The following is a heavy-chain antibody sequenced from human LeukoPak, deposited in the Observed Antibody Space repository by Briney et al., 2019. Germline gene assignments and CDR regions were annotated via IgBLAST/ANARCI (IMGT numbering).Heavy chain of an antibody. CDR3: ARGGSSSTWGGYNWFDP. Sequence: ASVKVSCKASGYSFTSYYMHWVRQAPGQGLEWMGWINPNSGGTNYAQKFQGRVTMTRDTSISTAYMELSRLRSDDTAVYYCARGGSSSTWGGYNWFDPWGQGTLVTVSS. D-gene: IGHD3-16*01. CDR2: INPNSGGT. V-gene: IGHV1-2*02. CDR1: GYSFTSYY. J-gene: IGHJ5*02.